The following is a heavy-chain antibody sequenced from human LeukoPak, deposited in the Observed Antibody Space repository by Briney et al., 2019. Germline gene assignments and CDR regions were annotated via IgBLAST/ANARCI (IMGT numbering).Heavy chain of an antibody. D-gene: IGHD6-19*01. Sequence: SETLSLTCTVSGGSFINYYWTWIRQPPGKGLEWIGSIYHSGSTYYNPSLKSRVTISVDTSKNQFSLKLSSVTAADTAVYYCARVPPMAVAGVDYWGQGTLVTVSS. CDR1: GGSFINYY. CDR3: ARVPPMAVAGVDY. J-gene: IGHJ4*02. V-gene: IGHV4-38-2*02. CDR2: IYHSGST.